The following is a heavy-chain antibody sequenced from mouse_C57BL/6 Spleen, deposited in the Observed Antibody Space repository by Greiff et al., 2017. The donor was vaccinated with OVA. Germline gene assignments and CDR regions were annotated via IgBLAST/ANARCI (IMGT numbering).Heavy chain of an antibody. J-gene: IGHJ4*01. CDR1: GFTFSSYA. Sequence: EVHLVESGEGLVKPGGSLKLSCAASGFTFSSYAMSWVRQTPEKRLEWVAYISSGGDYIYYADTVKGRFTISRDNARNTLYLQMSSLKSEDTAMYYCTRVTTVPYAMDYWGQGTSVTVSS. CDR3: TRVTTVPYAMDY. V-gene: IGHV5-9-1*02. CDR2: ISSGGDYI. D-gene: IGHD1-1*01.